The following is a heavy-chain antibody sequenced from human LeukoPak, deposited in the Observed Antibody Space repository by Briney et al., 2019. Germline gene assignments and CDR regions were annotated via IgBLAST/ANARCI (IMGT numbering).Heavy chain of an antibody. V-gene: IGHV4-59*08. CDR2: VFYSGSI. J-gene: IGHJ4*02. Sequence: SETLSLTCTVSGGSLSSYYWSWIRQPPRKGLEWIGYVFYSGSINYNPSLKSRVTISIDASKNQFSLKLSSVTAADTAVYYCARLTSGTHPNFDYWGQRTLVTVSS. CDR1: GGSLSSYY. CDR3: ARLTSGTHPNFDY. D-gene: IGHD3-10*01.